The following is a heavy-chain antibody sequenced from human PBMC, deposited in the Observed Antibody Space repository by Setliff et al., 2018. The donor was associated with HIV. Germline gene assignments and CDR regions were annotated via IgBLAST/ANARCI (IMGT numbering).Heavy chain of an antibody. CDR1: GDSVSNVGYY. V-gene: IGHV4-39*01. CDR3: VRIWDIVGGPSDY. CDR2: IYYSGST. Sequence: SQTLSLTCTVSGDSVSNVGYYWGWIRQSPGKGLEWIGRIYYSGSTSYNPSLKSRVTISVHTSKNQFSLRLTSVTAADTAVYYCVRIWDIVGGPSDYCGLGNMVTVSS. D-gene: IGHD5-12*01. J-gene: IGHJ4*02.